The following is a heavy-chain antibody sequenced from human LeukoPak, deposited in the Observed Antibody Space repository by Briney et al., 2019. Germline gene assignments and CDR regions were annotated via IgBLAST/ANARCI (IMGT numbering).Heavy chain of an antibody. V-gene: IGHV3-7*01. Sequence: GGSLRLSCAASGFTFSNYWMTWVRQSPGKGLEWVAIIKPDGSDRYSVDSEKGRFTVSSDNAKNSLYLQMSSLRAEDTAVYYCARGGHRQKEFWGQGTLVTVSS. J-gene: IGHJ4*02. D-gene: IGHD3-10*01. CDR3: ARGGHRQKEF. CDR2: IKPDGSDR. CDR1: GFTFSNYW.